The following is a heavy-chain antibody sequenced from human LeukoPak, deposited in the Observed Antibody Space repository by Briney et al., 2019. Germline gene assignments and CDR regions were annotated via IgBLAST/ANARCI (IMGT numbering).Heavy chain of an antibody. CDR3: ARNGPYSSSWPDY. V-gene: IGHV4-39*07. CDR1: GGSISSSSYY. D-gene: IGHD6-13*01. CDR2: IYYSGNT. Sequence: SETLSLTCSVSGGSISSSSYYWGWIRQPPGKGLEWIGNIYYSGNTYYNPSLKSRVTISVDTSKNQFSLKLSSVTAADTAMYYCARNGPYSSSWPDYWGQGTLVTVSS. J-gene: IGHJ4*02.